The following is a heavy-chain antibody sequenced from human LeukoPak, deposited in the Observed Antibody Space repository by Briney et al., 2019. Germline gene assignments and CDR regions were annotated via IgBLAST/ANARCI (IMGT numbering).Heavy chain of an antibody. Sequence: ASETLSLTCAVYGGSFSGYYWSWIRQPPGKGLERIGEINHSGSTNYNPSLESRVTISVDTSKNQFSLKLSSVTAADTAVYYCAKDQKYQLPPDGVWYYYGMDVWGQGTTVTVSS. CDR2: INHSGST. CDR3: AKDQKYQLPPDGVWYYYGMDV. J-gene: IGHJ6*02. D-gene: IGHD2-2*01. CDR1: GGSFSGYY. V-gene: IGHV4-34*01.